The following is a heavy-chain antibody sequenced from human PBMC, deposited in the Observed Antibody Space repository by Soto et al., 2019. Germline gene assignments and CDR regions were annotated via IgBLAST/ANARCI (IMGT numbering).Heavy chain of an antibody. CDR3: ARGRANYYFDF. J-gene: IGHJ4*02. D-gene: IGHD1-1*01. V-gene: IGHV3-48*02. CDR1: GFTFSGYS. CDR2: ISCGGGPV. Sequence: EVQLVQSGGDLVQPGGSLRLSCKASGFTFSGYSMDWVRQAPGKGLEWIAYISCGGGPVYYADSVKGRFTISRDNAKNSLYLRLNHLRDEDTAIYYCARGRANYYFDFWGQWALVTVAS.